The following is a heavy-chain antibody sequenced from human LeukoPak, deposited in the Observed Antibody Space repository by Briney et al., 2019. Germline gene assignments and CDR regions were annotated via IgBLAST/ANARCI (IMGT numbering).Heavy chain of an antibody. Sequence: SETLSLTCTVSGGSISSYYWSWLRQPPGKGLEWIGYIYYSGSTNYNPSLKSRVTISVDTSKNQFSLKLSSVTAADTAVYYCARGGPRYCSGGSCYFGYWGQGTLVTVSS. CDR2: IYYSGST. CDR1: GGSISSYY. CDR3: ARGGPRYCSGGSCYFGY. D-gene: IGHD2-15*01. V-gene: IGHV4-59*12. J-gene: IGHJ4*02.